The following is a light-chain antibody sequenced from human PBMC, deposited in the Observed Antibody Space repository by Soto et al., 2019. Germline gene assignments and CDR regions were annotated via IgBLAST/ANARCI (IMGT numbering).Light chain of an antibody. V-gene: IGKV1-27*01. CDR1: QGISNS. CDR3: QTYNSARVT. J-gene: IGKJ4*01. CDR2: AAS. Sequence: DIQMTQSPSSLSASVGDRVTITCRASQGISNSLAWYQQNAGKSPKLLIYAASNLQSGVPSRLSGRGSGTDLSLSISSLQAKDVATTYCQTYNSARVTFGGGTKVEIK.